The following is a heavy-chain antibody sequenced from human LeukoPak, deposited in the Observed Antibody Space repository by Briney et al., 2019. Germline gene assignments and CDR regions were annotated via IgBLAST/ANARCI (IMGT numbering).Heavy chain of an antibody. J-gene: IGHJ6*03. V-gene: IGHV3-30*02. D-gene: IGHD3-16*01. CDR2: IRHDGTNT. CDR3: AKAECSSAKCFQSWGYYVDV. CDR1: GFPFNNYG. Sequence: GGSLRLSCATSGFPFNNYGMHWVRQAPGKGLEWVSFIRHDGTNTYYADSVKGRFTVSRDNSKNTLSLQMSSLRAEDTGVYYCAKAECSSAKCFQSWGYYVDVWGKGTTVIVS.